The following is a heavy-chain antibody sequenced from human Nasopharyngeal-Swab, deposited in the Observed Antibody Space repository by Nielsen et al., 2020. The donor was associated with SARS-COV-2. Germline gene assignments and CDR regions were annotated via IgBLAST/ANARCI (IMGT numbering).Heavy chain of an antibody. V-gene: IGHV3-43D*03. CDR1: GFTFHDFA. CDR3: AKPTIFGAEIDY. Sequence: GGSLRLSCAAPGFTFHDFAMHWVRQAPGKGLDWVHLFTSDGDTTLYADSVKGRFTISRDNSRNSLYLQMNSLRLEDTAFYYCAKPTIFGAEIDYWGQGTLVTVSS. J-gene: IGHJ4*02. D-gene: IGHD3-3*01. CDR2: FTSDGDTT.